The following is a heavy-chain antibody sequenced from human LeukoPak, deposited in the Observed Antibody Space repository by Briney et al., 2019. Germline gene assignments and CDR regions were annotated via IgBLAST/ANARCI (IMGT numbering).Heavy chain of an antibody. V-gene: IGHV4-59*01. CDR1: GGSISSYY. CDR2: ISYTGGT. Sequence: PSETLSLTRTVSGGSISSYYWSWIRQPPGKGLEWIGYISYTGGTNYNPPLKSRVTISVDTSKNQFSLKLSSVTAADTAVYYCARVPPLSRPYTGNNYYFDYWGQGTLVTVSS. J-gene: IGHJ4*02. CDR3: ARVPPLSRPYTGNNYYFDY. D-gene: IGHD5-24*01.